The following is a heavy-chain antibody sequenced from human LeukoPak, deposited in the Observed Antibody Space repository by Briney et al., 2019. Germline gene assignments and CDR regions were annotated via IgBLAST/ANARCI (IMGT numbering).Heavy chain of an antibody. V-gene: IGHV3-7*01. Sequence: GGSLRLSCVASGFTFSSSWMSWVRQGPGKGPEWVANMNQDGTRKYYVDSVKGRFTISRDNAKNSLFLQMNGLRAEDTAVYYCTKESQGSGTYSIDHWGQGTLVTVSS. J-gene: IGHJ4*02. CDR3: TKESQGSGTYSIDH. CDR1: GFTFSSSW. CDR2: MNQDGTRK. D-gene: IGHD3-10*01.